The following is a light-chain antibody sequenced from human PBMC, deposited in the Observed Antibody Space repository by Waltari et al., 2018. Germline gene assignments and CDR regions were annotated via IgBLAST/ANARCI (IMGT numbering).Light chain of an antibody. J-gene: IGKJ4*01. CDR2: TAS. CDR3: QQSHSTPLT. CDR1: RTISTY. Sequence: DIQMTQSPSSLSASVGDRVTITCRASRTISTYLNWYQQKPGKAPKLLIYTASTLQPGVPSRFSGSGSGTDFTLTISSLQPEDFATYYCQQSHSTPLTFGGGTKVEIK. V-gene: IGKV1-39*01.